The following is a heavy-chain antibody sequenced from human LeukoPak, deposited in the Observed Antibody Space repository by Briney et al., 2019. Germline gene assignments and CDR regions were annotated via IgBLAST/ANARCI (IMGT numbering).Heavy chain of an antibody. CDR1: GDSISSYY. CDR2: IYHSGST. V-gene: IGHV4-59*01. Sequence: SETLSLTCTVSGDSISSYYWGWIRQPPGKGLEWIGYIYHSGSTNYNPSLKSRATISVDTSKNQFSLKLSSVTAADTAVYYCARDGRYFVYYMDVWGKGTTVTVSS. J-gene: IGHJ6*03. D-gene: IGHD3-9*01. CDR3: ARDGRYFVYYMDV.